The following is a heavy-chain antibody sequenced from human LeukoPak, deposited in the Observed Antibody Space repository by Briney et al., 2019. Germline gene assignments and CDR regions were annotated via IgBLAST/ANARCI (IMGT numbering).Heavy chain of an antibody. CDR2: ITSSSSYI. D-gene: IGHD3-22*01. J-gene: IGHJ4*02. V-gene: IGHV3-21*01. CDR3: ARELILYYDSIGYPYFDY. Sequence: GGSLRLSCAASGFTFSSYSMNWVRQAPGKGLEWVTSITSSSSYIYYADSVKGRFTISRDNAKNSLYLQMNSLRAEDTAVYYCARELILYYDSIGYPYFDYWGQGTLVTVSS. CDR1: GFTFSSYS.